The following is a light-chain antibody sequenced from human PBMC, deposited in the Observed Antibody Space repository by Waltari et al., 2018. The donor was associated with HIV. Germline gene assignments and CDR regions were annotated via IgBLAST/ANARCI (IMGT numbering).Light chain of an antibody. CDR3: AAWDDSLNGWV. V-gene: IGLV1-44*01. J-gene: IGLJ3*02. CDR1: RSNTGCDT. CDR2: SNN. Sequence: QSVLTQPPSASGTPGQRLTISCSASRSNTGCDTLNWYQQLPGTAPKLLIYSNNQRPSGVPDRFSGSKSGTSASLAISGLQSEDEADYYCAAWDDSLNGWVFGGGTKLTVL.